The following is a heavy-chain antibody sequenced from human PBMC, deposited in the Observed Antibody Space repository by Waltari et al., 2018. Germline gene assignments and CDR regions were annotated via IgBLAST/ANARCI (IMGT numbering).Heavy chain of an antibody. CDR1: GFTFSSYS. V-gene: IGHV3-48*01. D-gene: IGHD3-10*01. CDR2: ISSSSSTI. CDR3: ARDLVMVQGVIISSYYYGMDV. J-gene: IGHJ6*02. Sequence: EVQLVESGGGLVQPGGSLRLSCAASGFTFSSYSMNWVRQAPGKGLEWVSYISSSSSTIYYADSVKGRFTISRDNAKNSLYLQMNSLRAEDTTVYYCARDLVMVQGVIISSYYYGMDVWGQGTTVTVSS.